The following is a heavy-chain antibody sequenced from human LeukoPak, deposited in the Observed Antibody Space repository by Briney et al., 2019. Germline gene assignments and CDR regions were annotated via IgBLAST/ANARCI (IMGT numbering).Heavy chain of an antibody. CDR1: GGSITSYH. D-gene: IGHD7-27*01. CDR2: IYYSGST. CDR3: ARATWVRYFDL. J-gene: IGHJ2*01. V-gene: IGHV4-59*08. Sequence: SETLSLTCTVSGGSITSYHWSWIRQPPGKGLEWTGYIYYSGSTYCNPSLKSRVTISVDTSKNQFSLKLSSVTAADTAVYYCARATWVRYFDLWGRGTLVTVSS.